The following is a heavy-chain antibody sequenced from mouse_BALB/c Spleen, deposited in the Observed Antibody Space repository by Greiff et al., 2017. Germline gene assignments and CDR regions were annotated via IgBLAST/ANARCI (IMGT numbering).Heavy chain of an antibody. CDR1: GYTFSSYW. V-gene: IGHV1-9*01. Sequence: VQLQESGAELMKPGASVKISCKATGYTFSSYWIEWVKQRPGHGLEWIGEILPGSGSTNYNEKFKGKATFTADTSSNTAYMQLSSLTSEDSAVYYCASEEDYGNYQLCLAYWGQGTLVTVSA. CDR3: ASEEDYGNYQLCLAY. D-gene: IGHD2-1*01. CDR2: ILPGSGST. J-gene: IGHJ3*01.